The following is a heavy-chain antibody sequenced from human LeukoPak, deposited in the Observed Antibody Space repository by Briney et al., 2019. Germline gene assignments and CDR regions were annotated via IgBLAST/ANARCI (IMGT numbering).Heavy chain of an antibody. J-gene: IGHJ6*02. D-gene: IGHD2-2*01. CDR3: TTLRTAAYYYGVDV. V-gene: IGHV3-15*01. CDR1: GFPFSNAW. Sequence: GGSLRLSCAASGFPFSNAWMSWVRQGPGKGLEWVGRIKRKTDGGTTDYPAPVKGRFTISRDDSKNTLYLQMNSLKTEDSAVYYCTTLRTAAYYYGVDVWGQGTAVTVSS. CDR2: IKRKTDGGTT.